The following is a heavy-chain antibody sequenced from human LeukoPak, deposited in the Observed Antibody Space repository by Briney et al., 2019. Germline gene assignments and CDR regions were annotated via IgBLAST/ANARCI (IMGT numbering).Heavy chain of an antibody. CDR2: ISGSGHNT. J-gene: IGHJ3*02. CDR1: GFTSSSYW. D-gene: IGHD4-17*01. CDR3: AKDPNGDYVGAFDM. V-gene: IGHV3-23*01. Sequence: GGSLRLSCAASGFTSSSYWMSWVRQAPGKGLEWVSTISGSGHNTYYADSVQGRFTISRDNSKNTLFLQMNSLRAEDTAVYYCAKDPNGDYVGAFDMWGQGTMVTVSS.